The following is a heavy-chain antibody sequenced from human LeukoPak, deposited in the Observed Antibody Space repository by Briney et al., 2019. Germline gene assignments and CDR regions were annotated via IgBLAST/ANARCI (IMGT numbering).Heavy chain of an antibody. CDR2: IYAGGNT. CDR1: GLTVSNKY. Sequence: GGSPRLSCAASGLTVSNKYMSWVRQAPGKGLEWVSVIYAGGNTYYADSARGRFTISRDNSKNTLYLQMNSLRAEDTAVYYCARDLGYYDSSGYYRGAEYFQHWGQGTLVTVSS. J-gene: IGHJ1*01. V-gene: IGHV3-66*01. D-gene: IGHD3-22*01. CDR3: ARDLGYYDSSGYYRGAEYFQH.